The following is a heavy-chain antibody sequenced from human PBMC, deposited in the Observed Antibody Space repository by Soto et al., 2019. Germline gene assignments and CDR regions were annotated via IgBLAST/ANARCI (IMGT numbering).Heavy chain of an antibody. CDR3: ARGLSAVPSYRDY. Sequence: EVQLVESGGGLVQPGRSLRLSCVASGFTFDDYVMHWVRQVPGKGLEWVSGISWNSGNIDYADSVKGRFTISRDNAMNSLYLPMNSLRPEDKALYYCARGLSAVPSYRDYWGQGTLVTVSS. CDR1: GFTFDDYV. V-gene: IGHV3-9*01. CDR2: ISWNSGNI. D-gene: IGHD3-16*01. J-gene: IGHJ4*02.